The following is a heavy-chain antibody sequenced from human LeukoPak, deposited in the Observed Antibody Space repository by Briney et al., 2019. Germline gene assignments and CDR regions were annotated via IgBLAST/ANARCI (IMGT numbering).Heavy chain of an antibody. CDR1: GGSISSYY. Sequence: SETLSLTCTASGGSISSYYWSWIRQPPGKGLEWIGYIYYSGSTNYNPSLKSRVTISVDTSKNQFSLKLSSVTAADTAVYYCARDGPMVRGARAFDIWGQGTMVTVSS. CDR3: ARDGPMVRGARAFDI. V-gene: IGHV4-59*01. CDR2: IYYSGST. J-gene: IGHJ3*02. D-gene: IGHD3-10*01.